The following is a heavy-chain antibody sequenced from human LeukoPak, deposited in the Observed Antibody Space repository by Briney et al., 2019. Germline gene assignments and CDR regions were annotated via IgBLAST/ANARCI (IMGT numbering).Heavy chain of an antibody. D-gene: IGHD3-10*01. CDR1: GFIFSDYG. V-gene: IGHV3-30*02. Sequence: GGSLRLSCAASGFIFSDYGMHWVRQAPGKGLEWVTLVRNDGSEKYYADSVKGRFTISRDNSKNTLYLQMNSLRPEDTAVYYCAKHYYGSGSQKYYFDYWGQGTLVTVSS. CDR3: AKHYYGSGSQKYYFDY. CDR2: VRNDGSEK. J-gene: IGHJ4*02.